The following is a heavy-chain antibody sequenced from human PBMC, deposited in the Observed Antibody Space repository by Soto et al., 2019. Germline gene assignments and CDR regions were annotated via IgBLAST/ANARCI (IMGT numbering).Heavy chain of an antibody. CDR3: AKGQQWLVLRNWFDP. V-gene: IGHV3-23*01. J-gene: IGHJ5*02. D-gene: IGHD6-19*01. Sequence: EVPLLESGGGLVQPGGSLRLSCAASGFTFSSYAMSWVRQAPGKGLEWVSAISGSGGSTYYADSVKGRFTISRDNSKNTLYLQMNSLRAEDTAVYYCAKGQQWLVLRNWFDPWGQGTLVTVSS. CDR2: ISGSGGST. CDR1: GFTFSSYA.